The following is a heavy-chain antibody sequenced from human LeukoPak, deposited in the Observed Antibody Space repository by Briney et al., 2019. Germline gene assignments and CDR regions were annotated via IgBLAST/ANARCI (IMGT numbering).Heavy chain of an antibody. CDR3: ARGPRRVKIGHDY. D-gene: IGHD2/OR15-2a*01. V-gene: IGHV3-21*01. J-gene: IGHJ4*02. Sequence: GGSLRLSCAASGFTFSSYSMNWVRRAPGKGLEWVSSISSSSSYIYYADSVKGRFTISRDNAKNSLYLQMNSLRAEDTAVYYCARGPRRVKIGHDYWGQGTLVTVSS. CDR1: GFTFSSYS. CDR2: ISSSSSYI.